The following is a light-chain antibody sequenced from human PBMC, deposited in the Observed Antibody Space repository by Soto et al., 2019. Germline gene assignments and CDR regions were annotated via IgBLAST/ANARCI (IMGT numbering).Light chain of an antibody. J-gene: IGKJ1*01. CDR3: QQRSNWPPS. Sequence: EIVLTQSPATLSLSPGERATLSCRASQSVSRYLAWYQQKPGQAPRLLIYDASNRATGIPARFSGSGSGTDFTLTISSLEPEDFAVYYCQQRSNWPPSCGQGSKVEIK. V-gene: IGKV3-11*01. CDR1: QSVSRY. CDR2: DAS.